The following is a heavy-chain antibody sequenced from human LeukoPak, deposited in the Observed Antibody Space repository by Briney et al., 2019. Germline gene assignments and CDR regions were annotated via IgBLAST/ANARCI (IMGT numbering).Heavy chain of an antibody. CDR1: GFTFSSYG. CDR2: ISGSGGST. V-gene: IGHV3-23*01. Sequence: GGSLRLSCAASGFTFSSYGMSWVRQAPGKGLEWVSAISGSGGSTYYADSVKGRFTISRDNSKNTLYLQMNSLRAEDTAPYYCAKDTVKVATIRRVPHYMDVWGKGTTVTISS. J-gene: IGHJ6*03. CDR3: AKDTVKVATIRRVPHYMDV. D-gene: IGHD5-24*01.